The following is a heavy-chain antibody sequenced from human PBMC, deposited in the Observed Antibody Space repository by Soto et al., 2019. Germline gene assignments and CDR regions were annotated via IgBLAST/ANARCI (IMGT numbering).Heavy chain of an antibody. CDR3: ARDRSSSWYHYFVY. J-gene: IGHJ4*02. D-gene: IGHD6-13*01. V-gene: IGHV3-30-3*01. Sequence: SLRLSGAEWRFTCRSYAMHRVRQDRKKWLEWVAVISYDGINKYYAVSVKGRFTISRDNSKNTLYLQLNSLRAEDTVVYYCARDRSSSWYHYFVYWGQGTLVTVSS. CDR1: RFTCRSYA. CDR2: ISYDGINK.